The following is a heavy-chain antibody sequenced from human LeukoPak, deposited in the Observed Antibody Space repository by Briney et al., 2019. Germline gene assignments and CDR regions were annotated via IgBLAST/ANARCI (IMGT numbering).Heavy chain of an antibody. CDR1: GFTFSSYS. Sequence: GALRLSCAASGFTFSSYSMNWVRQAPGKGLEWVSSISSSSSYIYYADSVKGRFTISRDNAKNTLYLQMNSLRAEDTAVYFCARSRDGYKRFDSWGQGTLVTVSS. CDR3: ARSRDGYKRFDS. V-gene: IGHV3-21*04. J-gene: IGHJ4*02. CDR2: ISSSSSYI. D-gene: IGHD5-24*01.